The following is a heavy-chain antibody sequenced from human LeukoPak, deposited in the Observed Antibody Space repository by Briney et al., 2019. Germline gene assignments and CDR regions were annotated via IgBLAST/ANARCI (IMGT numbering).Heavy chain of an antibody. CDR1: GFTFDDYA. CDR3: AKGRGIADDAFDV. CDR2: ISWNSGSI. D-gene: IGHD6-13*01. J-gene: IGHJ3*01. V-gene: IGHV3-9*01. Sequence: GRSLRLSCAASGFTFDDYAMHRVRQAPGKGLEWVSGISWNSGSIGYADSVKGRFTISRDNAKNSLYLQMNSLRAEDTALYYCAKGRGIADDAFDVWGQGTMVTVSS.